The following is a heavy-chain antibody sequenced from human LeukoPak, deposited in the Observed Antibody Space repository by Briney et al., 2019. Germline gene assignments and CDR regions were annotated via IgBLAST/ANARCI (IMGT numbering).Heavy chain of an antibody. D-gene: IGHD2-2*01. Sequence: GASVKVSCKASGYTFTGYYMHWVRQAPGQGLEWMGWINPNSGGTNYAQRFQGWVTMTRDTSISTAYMELSRLRSDDTAVYYCARGVRDIVVVPALLYFDYWGQGTLVTVSS. CDR2: INPNSGGT. CDR3: ARGVRDIVVVPALLYFDY. J-gene: IGHJ4*02. V-gene: IGHV1-2*04. CDR1: GYTFTGYY.